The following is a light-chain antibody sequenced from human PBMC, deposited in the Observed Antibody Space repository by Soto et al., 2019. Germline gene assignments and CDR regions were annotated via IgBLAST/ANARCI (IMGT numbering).Light chain of an antibody. V-gene: IGKV3-15*01. CDR3: QQYNNWPFPSWT. Sequence: EIVMKQSPATLSVSPGERATLSCRASQSVSSNLAWYQQKPGQAPRLLIYGASTRATGIPARFSGRGSGTEFTLTVSSLQSEDFAVYYCQQYNNWPFPSWTFGQGTKVEIK. CDR2: GAS. CDR1: QSVSSN. J-gene: IGKJ1*01.